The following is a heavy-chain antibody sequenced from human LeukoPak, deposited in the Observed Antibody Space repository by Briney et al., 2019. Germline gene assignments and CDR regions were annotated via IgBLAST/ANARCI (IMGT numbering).Heavy chain of an antibody. CDR2: IYPGDSDT. CDR3: ARAGTVVGATRHGFDP. J-gene: IGHJ5*02. CDR1: GYSFTSYW. V-gene: IGHV5-51*01. Sequence: GESLKISCKASGYSFTSYWIGWVRQMPGKGLEWMGIIYPGDSDTRYSPSFQGQVTISADKSISTAYLQWSSLKASDTAMYYCARAGTVVGATRHGFDPWGQGTLVTVSS. D-gene: IGHD1-26*01.